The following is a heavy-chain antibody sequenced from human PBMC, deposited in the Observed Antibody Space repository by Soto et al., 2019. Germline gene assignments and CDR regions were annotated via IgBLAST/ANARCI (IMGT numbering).Heavy chain of an antibody. CDR3: AKASSNWYGDAFDI. CDR2: ISGSGGST. Sequence: RHSNTVAGGTRIGFAGSRVIHDPGKGLEWVSAISGSGGSTYYADSVKGRFTISRDNSKNTLYLQMNSLRAEDTAVYYCAKASSNWYGDAFDIWGQGTMVT. D-gene: IGHD6-13*01. J-gene: IGHJ3*02. CDR1: GGTRIGFA. V-gene: IGHV3-23*01.